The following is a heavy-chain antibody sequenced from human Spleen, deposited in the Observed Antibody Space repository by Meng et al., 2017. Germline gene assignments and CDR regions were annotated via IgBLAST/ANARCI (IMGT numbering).Heavy chain of an antibody. CDR1: GYTFPDYY. V-gene: IGHV1-2*06. CDR2: INPKSGDT. J-gene: IGHJ4*02. Sequence: ASVKVSCKASGYTFPDYYLHWVRRAPGQGLEWMGRINPKSGDTHYAQKFQGRVTMTGDTSISTAYMELRSLRSDDTAVYYCARDSGNKPSSGWYQPAFDYWGQGTLVTVSS. CDR3: ARDSGNKPSSGWYQPAFDY. D-gene: IGHD6-19*01.